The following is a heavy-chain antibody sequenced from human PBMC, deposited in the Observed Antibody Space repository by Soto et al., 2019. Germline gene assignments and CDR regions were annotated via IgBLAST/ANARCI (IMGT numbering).Heavy chain of an antibody. CDR2: ISGSGGST. J-gene: IGHJ4*02. V-gene: IGHV3-23*01. D-gene: IGHD2-2*01. Sequence: EVQLLESGGGLVQPGGSLRLSCAASGFTFSSYAMSWVHQAPGKGLEWVSAISGSGGSTYYADSVKGRFTISRDNSKNTLYLQMNSLRAEDTAVYYCAKMGCSSTSCYIRGYDYWGQGTLVTVSS. CDR1: GFTFSSYA. CDR3: AKMGCSSTSCYIRGYDY.